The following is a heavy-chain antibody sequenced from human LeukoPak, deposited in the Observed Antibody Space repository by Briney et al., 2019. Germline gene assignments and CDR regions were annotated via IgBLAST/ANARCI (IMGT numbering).Heavy chain of an antibody. CDR3: AREGYDFWSGYHLSAYYYGMDV. CDR1: GGSISSYY. Sequence: SETLSLTCTVSGGSISSYYWSWIRQPPGKGLEWIGYIYYSGSTNHNPSLKSRVTISVDTSKNQFSLKLSSVTAADTAVYYCAREGYDFWSGYHLSAYYYGMDVWGQGTTVTVSS. CDR2: IYYSGST. V-gene: IGHV4-59*01. D-gene: IGHD3-3*01. J-gene: IGHJ6*02.